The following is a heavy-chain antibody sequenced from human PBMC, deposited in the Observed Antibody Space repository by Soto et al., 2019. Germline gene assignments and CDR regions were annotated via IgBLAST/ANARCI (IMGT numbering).Heavy chain of an antibody. Sequence: RSLTCTVSGGSISSYYWGWIRQPPGKGLEWIGYIYYSGSTNYNPSLKSRVTISVDTSKNQFSLKLSSVTAADTAVYYCARDRDDYGAYGPIEPFTWYGMDVWGQGTTVPVYS. V-gene: IGHV4-59*01. CDR1: GGSISSYY. CDR2: IYYSGST. CDR3: ARDRDDYGAYGPIEPFTWYGMDV. J-gene: IGHJ6*02. D-gene: IGHD4-17*01.